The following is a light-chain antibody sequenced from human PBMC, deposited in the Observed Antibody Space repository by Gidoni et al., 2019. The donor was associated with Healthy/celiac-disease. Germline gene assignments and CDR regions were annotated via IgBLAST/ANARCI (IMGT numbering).Light chain of an antibody. Sequence: DIQLTQSPSFLSASVGYRVTITCRASQGISSYLAWYQQKPGKAPKLLIYAASTLQSGVPSRFSGSGSGTEFTLTISSLQPEDFATDDCQQLNSYPTGYTFGQGTKLEIK. J-gene: IGKJ2*01. V-gene: IGKV1-9*01. CDR1: QGISSY. CDR2: AAS. CDR3: QQLNSYPTGYT.